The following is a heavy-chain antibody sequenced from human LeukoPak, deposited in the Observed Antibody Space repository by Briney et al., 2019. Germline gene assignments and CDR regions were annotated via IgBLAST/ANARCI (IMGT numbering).Heavy chain of an antibody. CDR1: GYTFTSYD. J-gene: IGHJ4*02. D-gene: IGHD3-9*01. V-gene: IGHV1-8*01. Sequence: ASVKVSCKASGYTFTSYDINWMRQATGQGLEWMGWMNPNSGNTGYAQKFQGRVTMTRNTSISTAYMELSSLRSEDTAVYYCATNYDILTGYWVYWGQGTLVTVSS. CDR3: ATNYDILTGYWVY. CDR2: MNPNSGNT.